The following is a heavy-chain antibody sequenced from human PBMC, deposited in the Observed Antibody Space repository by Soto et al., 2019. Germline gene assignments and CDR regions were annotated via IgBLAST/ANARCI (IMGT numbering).Heavy chain of an antibody. Sequence: ASVEVSCKVSGYTLTELSMHWVRQAPGKGLEWMGGFDPEDGETIYAQKFQGRVTMTEDTSTDTAYMELSSLRSEDTAVYYCATGFGYCGGDCRHWGQGTLVTVSS. CDR1: GYTLTELS. D-gene: IGHD2-21*01. CDR2: FDPEDGET. J-gene: IGHJ1*01. CDR3: ATGFGYCGGDCRH. V-gene: IGHV1-24*01.